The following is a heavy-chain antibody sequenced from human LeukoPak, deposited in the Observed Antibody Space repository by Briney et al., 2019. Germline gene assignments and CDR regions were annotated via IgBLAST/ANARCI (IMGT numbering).Heavy chain of an antibody. CDR3: ASRPSTIV. Sequence: PGGSLRLSCAASGFTFSTYSMNWVRQAPGKGLEWVSSISSGSSYIYYADSVKGRFTISRDNAKNSLYLQVNSLRAEDTAVYYCASRPSTIVWGKGTTVTVSS. V-gene: IGHV3-21*01. CDR2: ISSGSSYI. D-gene: IGHD1-26*01. J-gene: IGHJ6*04. CDR1: GFTFSTYS.